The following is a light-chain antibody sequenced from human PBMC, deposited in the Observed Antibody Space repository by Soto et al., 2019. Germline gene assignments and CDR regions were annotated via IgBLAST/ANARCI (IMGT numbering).Light chain of an antibody. Sequence: QSALTQPASVSGSPGQSITISRTGTSSDVGSYNLVSWYQQHPGKAPKLMIYEGSKRPSGVSNRFSGSKSGNTASLTISGLQAEDEADYYCCSYAGSSTFGVFGGGTKVTV. V-gene: IGLV2-23*03. CDR1: SSDVGSYNL. CDR2: EGS. CDR3: CSYAGSSTFGV. J-gene: IGLJ2*01.